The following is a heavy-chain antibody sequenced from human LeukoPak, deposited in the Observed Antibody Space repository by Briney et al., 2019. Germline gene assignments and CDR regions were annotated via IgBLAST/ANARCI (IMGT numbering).Heavy chain of an antibody. CDR3: ATRGATSAFDI. CDR1: GFTFSSYA. D-gene: IGHD1-26*01. J-gene: IGHJ3*02. CDR2: IWYDGSNK. Sequence: TGGSLRLSCAASGFTFSSYAMHWVRQAPGKGLEWVAVIWYDGSNKYYADSVKGRFTISRDNSKNTLYLQMNSLRAEDTAVYYCATRGATSAFDIWGQGTMVTVSS. V-gene: IGHV3-33*08.